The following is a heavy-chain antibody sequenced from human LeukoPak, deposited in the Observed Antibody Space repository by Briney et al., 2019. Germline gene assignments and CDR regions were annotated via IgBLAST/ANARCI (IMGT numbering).Heavy chain of an antibody. CDR2: INPNSGGT. CDR3: AREDGGYSYGYLYYFDY. Sequence: GASVKVSCKASGYTFTSYYMHWVRQAPGQGLEWMGWINPNSGGTNYAQKFQGRVTMTRDTSISTAYMELSRLRSDDTAVYYCAREDGGYSYGYLYYFDYWGQGTLVTVSS. CDR1: GYTFTSYY. J-gene: IGHJ4*02. D-gene: IGHD5-18*01. V-gene: IGHV1-2*02.